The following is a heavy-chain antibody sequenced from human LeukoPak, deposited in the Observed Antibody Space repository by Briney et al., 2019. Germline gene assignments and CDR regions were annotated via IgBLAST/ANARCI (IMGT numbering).Heavy chain of an antibody. CDR3: AASVEYSLDY. V-gene: IGHV4-59*01. CDR2: IYYSGST. Sequence: SETLSLTCTVSGGSISSYYWSWIRQPPGKGLEWIGCIYYSGSTNYNPSLKSRVTISVGTSKNQFSLNLSSVTAADTAVYYCAASVEYSLDYWGQGTLVTVSS. J-gene: IGHJ4*02. D-gene: IGHD6-6*01. CDR1: GGSISSYY.